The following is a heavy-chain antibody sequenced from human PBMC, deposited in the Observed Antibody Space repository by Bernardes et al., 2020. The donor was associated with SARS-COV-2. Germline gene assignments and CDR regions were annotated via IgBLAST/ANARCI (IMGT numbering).Heavy chain of an antibody. D-gene: IGHD2-15*01. J-gene: IGHJ4*02. V-gene: IGHV3-33*03. CDR1: GFSFSNYG. CDR2: ISADGQSD. CDR3: ARACGSGHSCFYIDY. Sequence: GGSLRLSCTASGFSFSNYGMHWVRQAPGKGLAWVAIISADGQSDLYADSVTGRFRISRDNSKNTLFLQINSLSAEDTAVYYCARACGSGHSCFYIDYWGRGTLVTVSS.